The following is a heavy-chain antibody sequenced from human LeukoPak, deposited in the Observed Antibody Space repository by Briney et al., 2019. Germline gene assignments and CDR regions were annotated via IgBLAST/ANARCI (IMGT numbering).Heavy chain of an antibody. J-gene: IGHJ4*02. D-gene: IGHD2-15*01. Sequence: SGTLSLSCTVSGGSISSSSFYWGWIRQPPGKGLEWIGEVNHSGSTNYNPSLKSRVTISVDTSESQFSLKLSSVTAADTAVYYCARGLGENIVVVVAATLYYFDYWGQGTLVTVSS. CDR2: VNHSGST. CDR3: ARGLGENIVVVVAATLYYFDY. V-gene: IGHV4-39*07. CDR1: GGSISSSSFY.